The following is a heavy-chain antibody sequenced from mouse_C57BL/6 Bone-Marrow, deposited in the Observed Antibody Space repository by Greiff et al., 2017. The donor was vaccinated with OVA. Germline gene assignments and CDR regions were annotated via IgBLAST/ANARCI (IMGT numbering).Heavy chain of an antibody. CDR1: GFTFSDYG. D-gene: IGHD2-5*01. V-gene: IGHV5-17*01. CDR2: ISSGSSTI. CDR3: ARSYSNDFDY. J-gene: IGHJ2*01. Sequence: EVKLEESGGGLVKPGGSLKLSCAASGFTFSDYGMHWVRQAPEKGLEWVAYISSGSSTIYYADTVKGRFTISRDNAKNTLFLQMTSLRSEDTAMYYCARSYSNDFDYWGQGTTLTVSS.